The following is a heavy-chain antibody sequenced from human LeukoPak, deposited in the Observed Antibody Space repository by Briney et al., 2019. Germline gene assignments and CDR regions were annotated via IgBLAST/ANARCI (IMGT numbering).Heavy chain of an antibody. Sequence: SQTLSLTCTVSGGSISSGGYYWSWIRQPPGKGLEWIGYIYHSGSTYYNPSLKSRVTISVDRSKNQFSLKLSSVTAADTAVYYCARGPLGRLPAAGYFDYWGQGTLVTVSS. CDR2: IYHSGST. V-gene: IGHV4-30-2*01. CDR1: GGSISSGGYY. CDR3: ARGPLGRLPAAGYFDY. J-gene: IGHJ4*02. D-gene: IGHD6-13*01.